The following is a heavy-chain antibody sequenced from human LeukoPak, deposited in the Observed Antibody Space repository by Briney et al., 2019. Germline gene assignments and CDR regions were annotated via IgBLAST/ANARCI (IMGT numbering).Heavy chain of an antibody. CDR3: ARDWEVVLTAKVNYNYYYGMDV. Sequence: GGSLRLSCAASGFTFSSYSMNWVRQAPGKGLEWVSSISSSSSYIYYADSVKGRFTISRDNSKKTLYLQMNSLRAEDTAVYYCARDWEVVLTAKVNYNYYYGMDVWGQGTTVTVSS. CDR2: ISSSSSYI. D-gene: IGHD2-21*02. V-gene: IGHV3-21*01. CDR1: GFTFSSYS. J-gene: IGHJ6*02.